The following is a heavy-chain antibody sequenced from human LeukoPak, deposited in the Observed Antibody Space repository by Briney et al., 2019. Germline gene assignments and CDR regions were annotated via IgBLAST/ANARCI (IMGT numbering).Heavy chain of an antibody. J-gene: IGHJ3*02. D-gene: IGHD4-17*01. CDR2: INAGNGST. V-gene: IGHV1-3*01. CDR3: ARGYGDFEQDAFDI. Sequence: GASVKVSCKASGYTFSSYAMHWVRQAPGQRLEWMGWINAGNGSTKYSQKFQGRVTITRDTSASTAYMELSSLRSEDTAVYYCARGYGDFEQDAFDIWGQGTLVTVSS. CDR1: GYTFSSYA.